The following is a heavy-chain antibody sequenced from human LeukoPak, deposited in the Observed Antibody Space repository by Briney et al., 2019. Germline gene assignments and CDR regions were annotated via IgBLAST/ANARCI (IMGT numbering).Heavy chain of an antibody. Sequence: SETLSLTCTVSGDSISSGSYYWSWIRQPPGKGLEWIGYIYYSGSAHYNPSLKSRVTISVDTSKNQFSLRLSSVTAADTAVYYCARASYYDILPGDYRSPLDCWGQGTLVTVSS. D-gene: IGHD3-9*01. CDR1: GDSISSGSYY. CDR2: IYYSGSA. CDR3: ARASYYDILPGDYRSPLDC. J-gene: IGHJ4*02. V-gene: IGHV4-61*01.